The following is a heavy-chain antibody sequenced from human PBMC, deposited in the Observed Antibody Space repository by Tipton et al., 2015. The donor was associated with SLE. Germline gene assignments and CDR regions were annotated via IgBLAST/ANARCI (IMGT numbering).Heavy chain of an antibody. J-gene: IGHJ6*02. CDR2: IHYSGST. CDR1: GDSISSGNYY. V-gene: IGHV4-31*03. Sequence: TLSLTCNVSGDSISSGNYYWSWIRQHPGKGLEWIGYIHYSGSTYSYPSLKSRLTMSVDMSKNHFSLKLTSVTAADTARYYCARGASGEVTNYYYFCSDVWGPGTPVAVS. CDR3: ARGASGEVTNYYYFCSDV. D-gene: IGHD1-26*01.